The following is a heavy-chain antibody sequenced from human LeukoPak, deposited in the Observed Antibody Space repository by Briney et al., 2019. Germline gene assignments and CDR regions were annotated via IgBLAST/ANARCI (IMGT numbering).Heavy chain of an antibody. CDR3: ASTSSYSDAFDI. J-gene: IGHJ3*02. D-gene: IGHD5-12*01. CDR2: IFSGGST. CDR1: GFTVSSNY. V-gene: IGHV3-66*02. Sequence: PGGSLRLSCAASGFTVSSNYMSWVRQDPGKGLEWGSVIFSGGSTYYADSVKGRFTISRDNSKNTLYLQMNSLRAEDTAVYYCASTSSYSDAFDIWGQGTMVTVSS.